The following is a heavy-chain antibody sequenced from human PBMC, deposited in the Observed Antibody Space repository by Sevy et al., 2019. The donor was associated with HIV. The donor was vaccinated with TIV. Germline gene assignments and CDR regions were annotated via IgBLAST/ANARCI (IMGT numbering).Heavy chain of an antibody. CDR1: GYTLTELS. J-gene: IGHJ4*02. CDR3: ATGDHGDYEFDY. Sequence: ASVKVSCKVSGYTLTELSMHWVRQAPGKGLEWMGGFDPEDGERIYAQKFQGRVTMTEDTSTDTAYMELSSLRSEDTAVYYCATGDHGDYEFDYWGQGTLVTVSS. CDR2: FDPEDGER. V-gene: IGHV1-24*01. D-gene: IGHD4-17*01.